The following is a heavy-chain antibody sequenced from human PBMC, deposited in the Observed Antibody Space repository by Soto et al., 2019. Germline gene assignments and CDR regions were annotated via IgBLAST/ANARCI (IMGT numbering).Heavy chain of an antibody. CDR1: GGTFNNYA. D-gene: IGHD2-15*01. Sequence: QVQLVQSGAEVKKPGSSVKVSCKASGGTFNNYAISWVRQAPGQGPEWMGGIIPIFGSANYAQSFQGRVTITAVDSTSTAYMELSSMRSEDKAVYYCARGPLRFCSGGSCYSLDYWGQGTLVTVSS. CDR3: ARGPLRFCSGGSCYSLDY. CDR2: IIPIFGSA. V-gene: IGHV1-69*01. J-gene: IGHJ4*02.